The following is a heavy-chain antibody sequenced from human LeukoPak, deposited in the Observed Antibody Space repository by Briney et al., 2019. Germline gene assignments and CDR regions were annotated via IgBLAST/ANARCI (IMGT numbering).Heavy chain of an antibody. J-gene: IGHJ4*02. V-gene: IGHV3-74*01. Sequence: PGGSLRLSCAASGFTFSSYWMHWVRQAPGKGLVWVSRINSDGSSTSYADSVKGRFIISRDNAKNTLYPQMNSLRAEDTAVYYCANRGGGFDYWGQGTLVTVSS. CDR1: GFTFSSYW. CDR2: INSDGSST. CDR3: ANRGGGFDY. D-gene: IGHD2-15*01.